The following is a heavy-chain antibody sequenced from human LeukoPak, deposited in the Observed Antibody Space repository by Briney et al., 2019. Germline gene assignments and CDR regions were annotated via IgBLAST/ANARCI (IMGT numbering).Heavy chain of an antibody. J-gene: IGHJ4*02. Sequence: PGGSLRLSCAASGFTFDDYAMHWVRQAPGKGLEWVSGISWNSGSIGYADSVKGRFTISRDNSKNTLYLQMNSLRAEDTAVYYCANFGCSSTSCLDYWGQGTLVTVSS. V-gene: IGHV3-9*01. D-gene: IGHD2-2*01. CDR2: ISWNSGSI. CDR1: GFTFDDYA. CDR3: ANFGCSSTSCLDY.